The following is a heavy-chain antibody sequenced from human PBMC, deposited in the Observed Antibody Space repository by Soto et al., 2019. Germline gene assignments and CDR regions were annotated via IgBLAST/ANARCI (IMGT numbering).Heavy chain of an antibody. CDR3: ARRRCSGGSCYSYYFDY. V-gene: IGHV5-51*01. CDR1: GYSFTSYW. D-gene: IGHD2-15*01. CDR2: IYPGDSDT. Sequence: PGESLKISCKGSGYSFTSYWISWVRQMPGKGLEWMGIIYPGDSDTRYSPSFQGQVTISADKSISTAYLQWSSLKASDTAMYYCARRRCSGGSCYSYYFDYWGQGTLVTVSS. J-gene: IGHJ4*02.